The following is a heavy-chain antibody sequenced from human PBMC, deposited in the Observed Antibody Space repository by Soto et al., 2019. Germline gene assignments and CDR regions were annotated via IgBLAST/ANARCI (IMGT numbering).Heavy chain of an antibody. Sequence: QVQLVQSGAEVKKPGASVKVSCKASGYTFTRSGISWVRQAPGQGLEWMGWISTYNGDTNYAQTFQGRVTMTTDTSTSTVNMDLRSLRPDATAVYYCASEGVATSYGCGIDVWGQGTPVTLS. CDR2: ISTYNGDT. CDR1: GYTFTRSG. D-gene: IGHD4-17*01. CDR3: ASEGVATSYGCGIDV. V-gene: IGHV1-18*01. J-gene: IGHJ6*02.